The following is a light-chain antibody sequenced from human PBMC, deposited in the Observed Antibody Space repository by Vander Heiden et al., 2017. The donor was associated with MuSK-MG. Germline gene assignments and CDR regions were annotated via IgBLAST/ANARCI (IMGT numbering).Light chain of an antibody. CDR3: QQYNTWLA. Sequence: EIVMTQSPATLSVSPGERATLSCRASQSVSSNLAWYQQKPGQAPSLLIYGASTRATGIPARFSGSGSGTEFTLTISSLQSEYFAVYYCQQYNTWLAFGGGTKVEIK. J-gene: IGKJ4*01. CDR1: QSVSSN. V-gene: IGKV3-15*01. CDR2: GAS.